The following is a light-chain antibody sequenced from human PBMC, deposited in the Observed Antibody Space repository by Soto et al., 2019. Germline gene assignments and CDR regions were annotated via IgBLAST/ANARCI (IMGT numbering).Light chain of an antibody. CDR3: QQYETYAGT. CDR1: QIINTW. CDR2: RAS. J-gene: IGKJ3*01. Sequence: DIQMTQSPSSLSASVGDRVTITCRASQIINTWLAWYQQKPGKAPKLLIYRASNLVNGVPSRFSGSGSGTEFTLTISRRQPDDFSIYYCQQYETYAGTFGPGTKVDL. V-gene: IGKV1-5*03.